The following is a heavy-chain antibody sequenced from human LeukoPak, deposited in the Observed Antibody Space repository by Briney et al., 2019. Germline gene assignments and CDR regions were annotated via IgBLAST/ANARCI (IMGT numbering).Heavy chain of an antibody. CDR1: GGSISSYY. Sequence: SETLSLTCTVSGGSISSYYWSWIRQPPGKGLEWIGYIYYSGSTNYNPSLKSRVTISVDTSKNQFSLKLSSVTAADTAVYYCAKYYYDSSGYYPNFDYWGQGTLVTVSS. CDR3: AKYYYDSSGYYPNFDY. D-gene: IGHD3-22*01. CDR2: IYYSGST. V-gene: IGHV4-59*01. J-gene: IGHJ4*02.